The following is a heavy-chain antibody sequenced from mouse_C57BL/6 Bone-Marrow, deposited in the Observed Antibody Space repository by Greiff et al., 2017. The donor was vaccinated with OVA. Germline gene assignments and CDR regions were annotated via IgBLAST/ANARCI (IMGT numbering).Heavy chain of an antibody. D-gene: IGHD2-4*01. CDR2: IHPSDSDT. V-gene: IGHV1-74*01. Sequence: QVQLQQPGAELVKPGASVKVSCKASGYTFTSYWMHWVKQRPGQGLEWIGRIHPSDSDTNYTQKFNGKATLTVDKSSSTAYMQLSSLTSEDSAVYYCAIDYDYDGYYFDYWGQGTTLTVSS. CDR1: GYTFTSYW. J-gene: IGHJ2*01. CDR3: AIDYDYDGYYFDY.